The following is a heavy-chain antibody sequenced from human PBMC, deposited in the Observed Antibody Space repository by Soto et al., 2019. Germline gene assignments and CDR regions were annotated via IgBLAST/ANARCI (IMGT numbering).Heavy chain of an antibody. J-gene: IGHJ4*02. CDR1: GYTFTSYG. CDR3: ARDSELYFGDPAFDS. V-gene: IGHV1-18*01. CDR2: ISAYNGNK. Sequence: QVQLVQSGAEVTKPGASVKVSCKASGYTFTSYGISWVRQAPGQGLEWMGWISAYNGNKTYAQKFQGRVTLTADTSTSTAYMELRSLRSDDTAVYYCARDSELYFGDPAFDSWGQGTLVTVSS. D-gene: IGHD3-10*01.